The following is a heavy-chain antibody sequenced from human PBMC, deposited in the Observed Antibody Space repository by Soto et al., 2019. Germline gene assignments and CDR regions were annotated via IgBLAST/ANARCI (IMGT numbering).Heavy chain of an antibody. CDR1: GGTIGNFA. D-gene: IGHD3-3*02. CDR2: LIPMFGTP. J-gene: IGHJ6*02. CDR3: ARDETHFARGGHYHFEMDV. V-gene: IGHV1-69*13. Sequence: ASAKVSCEASGGTIGNFAFSWVRQAPGQGLQWMGWLIPMFGTPNHAPTFQDRLTISADASTNTVYMALSNLRSEDSAIYYCARDETHFARGGHYHFEMDVWGQGTTVNV.